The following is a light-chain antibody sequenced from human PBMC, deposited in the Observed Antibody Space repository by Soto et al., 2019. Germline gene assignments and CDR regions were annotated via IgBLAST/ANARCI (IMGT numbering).Light chain of an antibody. Sequence: DVVMTQSPLSLPVTLGQPASISCRSSHSPLYSDGNTYLNWFHQRPGQSPRRLIYKVSNRDSGVPDRFSGSGSGPDFTRKISRVEAEDVGVYYCMQGTHWPYTFGQGTKLEIK. CDR2: KVS. CDR3: MQGTHWPYT. J-gene: IGKJ2*01. V-gene: IGKV2-30*01. CDR1: HSPLYSDGNTY.